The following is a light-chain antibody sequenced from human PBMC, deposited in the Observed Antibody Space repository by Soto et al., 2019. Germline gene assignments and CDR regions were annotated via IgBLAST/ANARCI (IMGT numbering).Light chain of an antibody. CDR1: QSVSSSY. V-gene: IGKV3-20*01. CDR3: QQYGSSPVT. Sequence: EIVLMQSPGTLSFSPGERATLSCRASQSVSSSYLAWYQQKPGRAPRLLIYVASSRATGIPDRFSGSGSGTDFTLTISRLEPEDFAVYYCQQYGSSPVTFGQGTKVDI. CDR2: VAS. J-gene: IGKJ1*01.